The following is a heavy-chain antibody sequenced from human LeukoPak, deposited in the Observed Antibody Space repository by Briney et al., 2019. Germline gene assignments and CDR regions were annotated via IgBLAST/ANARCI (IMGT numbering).Heavy chain of an antibody. D-gene: IGHD5-24*01. CDR1: GITFSSHA. Sequence: GGSLRLSCAASGITFSSHAMSWVRQAPGKGLEWVSLISGSGGHTYYGDSVKVRFTISRDNSTNRLYLQMNSLRPEDTAVYYCAKGGAATMRDGYNYYYYYMEVWGRGTTVTVSS. V-gene: IGHV3-23*01. CDR2: ISGSGGHT. CDR3: AKGGAATMRDGYNYYYYYMEV. J-gene: IGHJ6*03.